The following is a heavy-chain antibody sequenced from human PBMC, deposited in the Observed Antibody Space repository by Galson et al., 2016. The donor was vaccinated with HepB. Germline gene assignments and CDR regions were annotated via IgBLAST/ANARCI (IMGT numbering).Heavy chain of an antibody. CDR3: ARGGSAYYDSSGYDDY. CDR1: TFTFSDYY. CDR2: ISSSTNTI. J-gene: IGHJ4*02. V-gene: IGHV3-11*04. Sequence: SLRLSCAASTFTFSDYYTKWIRQAPGKGLEWVAYISSSTNTIYYADSVKGRFTISRDNAKNSLYLQMNSLRADDTAVYYCARGGSAYYDSSGYDDYWGQGTLVTVSS. D-gene: IGHD3-22*01.